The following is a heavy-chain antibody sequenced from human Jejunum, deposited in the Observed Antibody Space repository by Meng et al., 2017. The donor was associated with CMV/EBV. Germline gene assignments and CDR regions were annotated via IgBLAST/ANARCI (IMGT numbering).Heavy chain of an antibody. CDR1: GGSINTYY. D-gene: IGHD3-10*01. J-gene: IGHJ6*02. CDR2: IYYNGST. CDR3: ARDSTSRGYYYYGMNV. V-gene: IGHV4-59*01. Sequence: GGSINTYYWNWIRQPPGKGLEYIGYIYYNGSTNSNPSLKSRVTISVDTSKNQFSLKLSSVTAADTAVYYCARDSTSRGYYYYGMNVWGQGTTVTVSS.